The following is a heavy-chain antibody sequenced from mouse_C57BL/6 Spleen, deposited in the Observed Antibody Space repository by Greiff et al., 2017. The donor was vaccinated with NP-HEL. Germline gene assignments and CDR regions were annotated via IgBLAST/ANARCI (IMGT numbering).Heavy chain of an antibody. J-gene: IGHJ1*03. V-gene: IGHV6-3*01. D-gene: IGHD2-4*01. CDR3: TVNDYDWYFDV. CDR2: IRLKSDNYAT. Sequence: EVQGVEPGGGLVQPGGSMKLSCVASGFTFGNYWMNWVRQSPEKGLEWVAQIRLKSDNYATHYAESVKGRFTISRDNSKSSVYLQMNNLRAEDTGIYYCTVNDYDWYFDVWGTGTTVTVSS. CDR1: GFTFGNYW.